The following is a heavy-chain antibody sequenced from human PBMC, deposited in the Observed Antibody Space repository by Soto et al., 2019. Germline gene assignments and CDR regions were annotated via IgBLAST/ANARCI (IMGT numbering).Heavy chain of an antibody. Sequence: QVQLVQSGAEVKKPGSSVKVSCKASGGTFSSYAISWVRQAPGQGLEWMGGIIPIFGTANYAQKFQGRVTITADEPTSKAYMELCRLRSEDTAVYYWARVSSSWYTSGYYFDYWGQGTLVTVSS. J-gene: IGHJ4*02. CDR2: IIPIFGTA. CDR3: ARVSSSWYTSGYYFDY. D-gene: IGHD6-13*01. CDR1: GGTFSSYA. V-gene: IGHV1-69*01.